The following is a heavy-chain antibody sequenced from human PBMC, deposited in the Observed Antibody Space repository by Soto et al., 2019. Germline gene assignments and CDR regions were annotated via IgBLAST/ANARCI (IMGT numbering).Heavy chain of an antibody. V-gene: IGHV3-9*01. CDR1: GFTFDDYA. Sequence: EVQLVESGGGLVQPGRSLRLSCAASGFTFDDYAMHWVRQAPGKGLEWVSGFSWNSGSIGYADSVQGRFTISRDNAKNFLYLQMNSMRAEDTALYYCAKDIQYSRSWYGDFQHWGQGTLVTVSS. J-gene: IGHJ1*01. CDR2: FSWNSGSI. D-gene: IGHD6-13*01. CDR3: AKDIQYSRSWYGDFQH.